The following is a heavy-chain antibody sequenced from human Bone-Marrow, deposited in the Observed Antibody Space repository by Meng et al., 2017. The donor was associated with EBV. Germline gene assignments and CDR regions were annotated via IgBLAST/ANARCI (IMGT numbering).Heavy chain of an antibody. V-gene: IGHV1-69*01. Sequence: VRLGVEWRKPGSSVKVPCKASGGTFSSYAISWVRQAPGQGLGWMGGIIPIFGTANYAQKFQGRVTITADESTSTAYMELSSLRSEDTAVYYCARDPGYAGYFDYWGQGTLVTVSS. CDR3: ARDPGYAGYFDY. J-gene: IGHJ4*02. D-gene: IGHD5-12*01. CDR2: IIPIFGTA. CDR1: GGTFSSYA.